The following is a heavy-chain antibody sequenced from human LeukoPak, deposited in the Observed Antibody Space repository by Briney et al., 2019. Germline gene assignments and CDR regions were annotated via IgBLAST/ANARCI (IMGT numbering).Heavy chain of an antibody. V-gene: IGHV3-7*01. J-gene: IGHJ4*02. D-gene: IGHD3-10*01. CDR3: ARVSRGAFDY. CDR1: GFTFSSYW. CDR2: MKQDGSET. Sequence: GGSLRLSCAASGFTFSSYWMSWVRQAPGKGLEWVANMKQDGSETYYVDSVKGRFTISGDNAKNSLYLQMNSLRAEDTAVYYCARVSRGAFDYWGQGTLVTVSS.